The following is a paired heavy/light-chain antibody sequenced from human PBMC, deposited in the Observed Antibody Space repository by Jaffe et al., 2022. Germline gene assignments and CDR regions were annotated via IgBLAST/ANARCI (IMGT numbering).Light chain of an antibody. CDR2: STS. V-gene: IGLV7-43*01. CDR3: LLYYGGAQPNWV. CDR1: TGAVTSGYY. Sequence: QTVVTQEPSLTVSPGGTVTLTCASSTGAVTSGYYPNWFQQKPGQAPRALIYSTSNKHSWTPARFSGSLLGGKAALTLSGVQPEDEAEYYCLLYYGGAQPNWVFGGGTKLTVL. J-gene: IGLJ3*02.
Heavy chain of an antibody. CDR2: IIPIFGTA. CDR1: GGTFSSYA. J-gene: IGHJ5*02. D-gene: IGHD3-3*01. CDR3: ARVEDYDFWSGYFSWFDP. Sequence: QVQLVQSGAEVKKPGSSVKVSCKASGGTFSSYAISWVRQAPGQGLEWMGGIIPIFGTANYAQKFQGRVTITADESTSTAYMELSSLRSEDTAVYYCARVEDYDFWSGYFSWFDPWGQGTLVTVSS. V-gene: IGHV1-69*01.